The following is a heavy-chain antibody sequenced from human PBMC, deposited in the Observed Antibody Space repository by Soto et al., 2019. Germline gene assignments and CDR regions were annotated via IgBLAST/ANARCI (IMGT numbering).Heavy chain of an antibody. Sequence: GASVKVSCKASGYTFTSYYMHWVRQAPGQGLEWMGIINPSGGSTSYAQKFQGRVTMTRDTSTSTVYMELSSLRSEDTAVYYCASHIREMAAPLRSGYNDYWGQGTLVTVSS. CDR2: INPSGGST. D-gene: IGHD3-22*01. CDR3: ASHIREMAAPLRSGYNDY. CDR1: GYTFTSYY. V-gene: IGHV1-46*01. J-gene: IGHJ4*02.